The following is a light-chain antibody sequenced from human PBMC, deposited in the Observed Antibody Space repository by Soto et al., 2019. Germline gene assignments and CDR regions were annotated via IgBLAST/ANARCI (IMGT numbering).Light chain of an antibody. V-gene: IGLV1-40*01. J-gene: IGLJ1*01. CDR1: NANIGAGYD. CDR3: NSYTSSNTRV. CDR2: GNS. Sequence: QSVLTQPPSVSGAPGQRVTISCTGSNANIGAGYDVHWYQQLPGTAPKLLIYGNSNRPSGVPDRFSGSKSGNTASLTIPGLQAEDEADYYCNSYTSSNTRVFXTGTKLTVL.